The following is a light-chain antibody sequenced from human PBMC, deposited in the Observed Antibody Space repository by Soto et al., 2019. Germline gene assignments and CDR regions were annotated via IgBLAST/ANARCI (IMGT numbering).Light chain of an antibody. J-gene: IGKJ2*01. V-gene: IGKV1-5*03. CDR3: QQFNSN. Sequence: DIQMTQSPSTLSGSVGDRVTITCRASQTISSWLAWYQQKPGKAPKLLIYKASTLKSGVPSRFSGSGSGTEFTLTISSLQPDDFATYYCQQFNSNFGQGTKVDIK. CDR2: KAS. CDR1: QTISSW.